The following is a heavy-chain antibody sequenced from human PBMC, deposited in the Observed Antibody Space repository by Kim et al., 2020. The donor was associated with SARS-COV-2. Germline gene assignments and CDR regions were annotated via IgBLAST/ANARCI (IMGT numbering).Heavy chain of an antibody. V-gene: IGHV1-2*02. D-gene: IGHD3-22*01. CDR1: GYTFTGYY. CDR3: ATTRRDYDSSGYSIYYYYYYGMDV. CDR2: INPNSGGT. Sequence: ASVKVSCKASGYTFTGYYMHWVRQAPGQGLEWMGWINPNSGGTNYAQKFQGRVTMTRDTSISTAYMELSRLRSDDTAVYYCATTRRDYDSSGYSIYYYYYYGMDVWGQGTTVTVSS. J-gene: IGHJ6*02.